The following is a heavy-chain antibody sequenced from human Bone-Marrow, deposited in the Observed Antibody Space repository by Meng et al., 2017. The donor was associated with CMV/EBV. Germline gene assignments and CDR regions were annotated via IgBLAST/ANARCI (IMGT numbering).Heavy chain of an antibody. V-gene: IGHV3-7*01. CDR2: IKQDGSEK. J-gene: IGHJ4*02. D-gene: IGHD3-3*01. CDR3: ARNIRGITIFGVVTHFDY. Sequence: GESLKISCAASGFTVSSYWMSWVRQAPGKGLEWVANIKQDGSEKYYVDSVKGRFTISRDNAKNSLYLQMNSLRAEDTAVYYCARNIRGITIFGVVTHFDYWGQGTLVTVSS. CDR1: GFTVSSYW.